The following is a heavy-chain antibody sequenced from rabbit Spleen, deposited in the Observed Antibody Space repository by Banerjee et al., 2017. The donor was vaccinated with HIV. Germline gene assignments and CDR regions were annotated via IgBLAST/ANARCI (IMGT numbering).Heavy chain of an antibody. CDR3: ARDTGSSFSSYGMDL. D-gene: IGHD8-1*01. Sequence: QSLEESGGDLVKPGASLTLTCIASGVSFSGSSYICWVRQAPGKGLEWIVCIDSGSSGFTYFASWAKGRFTISKTSSTTVTLQMTSLTAADTATYFCARDTGSSFSSYGMDLWGPGTLSPS. CDR1: GVSFSGSSY. CDR2: IDSGSSGFT. J-gene: IGHJ6*01. V-gene: IGHV1S40*01.